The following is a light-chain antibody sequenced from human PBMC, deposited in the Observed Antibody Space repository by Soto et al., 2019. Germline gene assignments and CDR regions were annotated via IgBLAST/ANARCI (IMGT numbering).Light chain of an antibody. V-gene: IGLV2-14*01. CDR3: SSYTTTNSLVL. CDR2: EVS. Sequence: QSALTQPASVSGSPGQTITISCTGTNSDIGTYNFVSWYQQFPGKAPKLMTYEVSNRPSGVSTRFSGSKSGNVASLTISGLQAADETFYYCSSYTTTNSLVLFGGGTKVTVL. J-gene: IGLJ2*01. CDR1: NSDIGTYNF.